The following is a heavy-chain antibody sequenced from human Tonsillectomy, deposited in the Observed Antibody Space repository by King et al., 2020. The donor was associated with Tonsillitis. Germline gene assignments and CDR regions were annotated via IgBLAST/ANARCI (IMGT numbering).Heavy chain of an antibody. CDR1: GGIFSSYT. J-gene: IGHJ4*02. D-gene: IGHD3-10*01. V-gene: IGHV1-69*02. CDR3: AQAIDSLGFGESVGFKY. Sequence: VQLVQSGAEVKKPGSSVKVSCKASGGIFSSYTITWVRQASGQGLEWMGRIIPILGIANYAQKFQGRVTITADKSATTAYMELSSLRSEDTAVYYCAQAIDSLGFGESVGFKYWGQGTLVTVSS. CDR2: IIPILGIA.